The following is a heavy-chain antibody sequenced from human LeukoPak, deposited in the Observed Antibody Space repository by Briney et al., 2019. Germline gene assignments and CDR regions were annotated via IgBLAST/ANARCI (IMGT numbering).Heavy chain of an antibody. D-gene: IGHD3-16*02. CDR3: ARDKNYRFDY. CDR2: ISANSGKT. J-gene: IGHJ4*02. Sequence: ASVKVSSKASVYTFTDNGISWVRQAPGEGHEWMGWISANSGKTNYAQRFQGRVTMTRETSSSTVYMELRSLRSDDTAVYFCARDKNYRFDYWGQGTLVSVTS. CDR1: VYTFTDNG. V-gene: IGHV1-18*01.